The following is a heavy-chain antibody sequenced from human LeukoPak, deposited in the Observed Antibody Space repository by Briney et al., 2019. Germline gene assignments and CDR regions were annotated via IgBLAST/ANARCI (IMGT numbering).Heavy chain of an antibody. D-gene: IGHD3-10*01. CDR3: AKNYGGGRRGVHDY. CDR1: GFTFSNAW. J-gene: IGHJ4*02. Sequence: GGSLRLSCAASGFTFSNAWMTWVRQAPGKGLESVGRIQSKPDGGATNYATALKGRFTNSRDDSKNTLYQQINSLETGDTAVYYCAKNYGGGRRGVHDYWGQGTLVTVSS. CDR2: IQSKPDGGAT. V-gene: IGHV3-15*01.